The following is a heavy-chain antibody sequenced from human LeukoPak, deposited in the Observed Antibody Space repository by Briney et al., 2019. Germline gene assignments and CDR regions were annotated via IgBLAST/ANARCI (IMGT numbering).Heavy chain of an antibody. CDR1: GFRFASSW. V-gene: IGHV5-51*01. Sequence: GESLKISCEGFGFRFASSWIAWVRQMPGKGLEWMGIIYPGDSDTRYSPSFQGQVSISVDKSISTAYLQWSSLEASDTAMYYCARLPFNIRAYYPYYLDYWGQGTQVTVSS. CDR2: IYPGDSDT. CDR3: ARLPFNIRAYYPYYLDY. D-gene: IGHD3-22*01. J-gene: IGHJ4*02.